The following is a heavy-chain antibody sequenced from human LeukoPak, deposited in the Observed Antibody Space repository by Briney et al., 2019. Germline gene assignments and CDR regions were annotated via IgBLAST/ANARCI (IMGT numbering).Heavy chain of an antibody. Sequence: GGSLRLSCAASGFTFSTYAVNWVRQAPGKGLEWVSTISGSGDSTYYADSVKGRFTISRDNSQNTLYLQMNSLRAEDTALYYCAKKEMGYSSAWYLFGGQGTLVTVSS. V-gene: IGHV3-23*01. CDR3: AKKEMGYSSAWYLF. CDR1: GFTFSTYA. CDR2: ISGSGDST. J-gene: IGHJ4*02. D-gene: IGHD6-19*01.